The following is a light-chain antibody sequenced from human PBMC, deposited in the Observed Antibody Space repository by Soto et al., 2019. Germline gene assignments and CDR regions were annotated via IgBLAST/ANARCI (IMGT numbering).Light chain of an antibody. Sequence: EIVLTQSPATLSLSPGERTTLSSRARQGISSTLAWYQQKPGQAPRLLIYDASNRATGIPGRFSGSGSGADVTLTISSLEPEDFAVYYCQQRSHWPLTFGGGTKVEIK. J-gene: IGKJ4*01. CDR2: DAS. CDR1: QGISST. CDR3: QQRSHWPLT. V-gene: IGKV3-11*01.